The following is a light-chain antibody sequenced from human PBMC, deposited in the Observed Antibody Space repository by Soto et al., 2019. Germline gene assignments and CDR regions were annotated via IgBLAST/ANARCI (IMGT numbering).Light chain of an antibody. CDR1: QSLLHSNGYNY. J-gene: IGKJ3*01. CDR3: MQALQTPLFT. CDR2: LGS. V-gene: IGKV2-28*01. Sequence: IVMTQSPLSLPVTPGEPASISCRSSQSLLHSNGYNYLDWYLQKPGQSPQLLIYLGSNRASGVPDRFSVNGSGTDFTLKISRVESEDVGVYYCMQALQTPLFTFGPGTKVDIK.